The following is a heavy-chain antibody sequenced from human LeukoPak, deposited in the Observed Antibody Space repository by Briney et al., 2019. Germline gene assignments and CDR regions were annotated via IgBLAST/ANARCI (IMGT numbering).Heavy chain of an antibody. J-gene: IGHJ4*02. CDR1: GFTFSDAA. CDR2: IRGKGNNYAT. V-gene: IGHV3-73*01. Sequence: GGSLRLSCVVSGFTFSDAAMHWVRQASGTGLEWVARIRGKGNNYATAYVASVEGRFTISRDDSKKTAFLQMNSLKIEDAAVYYCTARSDTYGHFDYWGQGILVTVSS. CDR3: TARSDTYGHFDY. D-gene: IGHD5-18*01.